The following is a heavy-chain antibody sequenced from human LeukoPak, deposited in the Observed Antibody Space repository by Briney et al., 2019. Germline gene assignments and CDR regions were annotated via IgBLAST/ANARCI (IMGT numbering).Heavy chain of an antibody. J-gene: IGHJ4*02. D-gene: IGHD4-11*01. CDR1: GYTFTGYY. Sequence: ASVKVSCKASGYTFTGYYMHWVRQAPGQGLEWMGIINPSGGSTSYAQKFQGRVTMTRDTSTSTVYMELSSLRSEDTAVYYCAREHTVTTVYYYFDYWGQGTLVTVSS. V-gene: IGHV1-46*01. CDR2: INPSGGST. CDR3: AREHTVTTVYYYFDY.